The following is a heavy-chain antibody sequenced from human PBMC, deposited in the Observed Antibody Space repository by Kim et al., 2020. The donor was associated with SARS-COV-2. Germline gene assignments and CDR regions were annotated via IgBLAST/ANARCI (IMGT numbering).Heavy chain of an antibody. CDR3: ARERRGSVVVPAAYYYYMDV. J-gene: IGHJ6*03. D-gene: IGHD2-2*01. V-gene: IGHV3-21*01. CDR1: GFTFSSYS. CDR2: ISSSSSYI. Sequence: GGSLRLSCAASGFTFSSYSMNWVRQAPGKGLEWVSSISSSSSYIYYADSVKGRFTISRDNAKNSLYLQMNSLRAEDTAVYYCARERRGSVVVPAAYYYYMDVWGKGTTVTVSS.